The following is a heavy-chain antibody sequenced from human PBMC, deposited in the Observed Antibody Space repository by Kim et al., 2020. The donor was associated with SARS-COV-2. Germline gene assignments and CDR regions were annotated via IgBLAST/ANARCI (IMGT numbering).Heavy chain of an antibody. CDR2: ISYDGSNK. D-gene: IGHD3-22*01. Sequence: GGSLRLSCAVSGFTFSSYAMHWVRQAPGKGLEWVAVISYDGSNKYYADSVKGRFTISRDNSKNTLYLQMNSLRAEDTAVYYCARGRSGYYLFGDYWGQGTLVTVSS. CDR3: ARGRSGYYLFGDY. J-gene: IGHJ4*02. V-gene: IGHV3-30-3*01. CDR1: GFTFSSYA.